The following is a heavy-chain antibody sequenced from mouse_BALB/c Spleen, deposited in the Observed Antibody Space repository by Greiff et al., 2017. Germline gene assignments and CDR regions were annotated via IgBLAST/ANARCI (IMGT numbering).Heavy chain of an antibody. Sequence: EVKLMESGGGLVKPGGSLKLSCAASGFTFSSYAMSWVRQTPEKRLEWVATISSGGSYTYYPDSVKGRFTISRDNAKNTLYLQMSSLRSEDTAMYYCARHEYDLGYFDVWGAGTTVTVSS. V-gene: IGHV5-9-3*01. D-gene: IGHD2-10*02. J-gene: IGHJ1*01. CDR3: ARHEYDLGYFDV. CDR2: ISSGGSYT. CDR1: GFTFSSYA.